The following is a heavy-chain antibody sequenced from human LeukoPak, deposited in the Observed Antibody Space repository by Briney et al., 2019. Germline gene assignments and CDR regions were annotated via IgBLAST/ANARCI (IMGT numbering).Heavy chain of an antibody. CDR2: IYYSGST. CDR3: ARALAPGYCSGGTCSYFDY. V-gene: IGHV4-59*01. Sequence: SETLSLTCTVSGGSIRSYYWSWIRQPPGKGLEWIGYIYYSGSTNSNPSLKSRVTISVDTSKNQFSLKVSSVTAADTAVYYCARALAPGYCSGGTCSYFDYWGQGTLVTVSS. J-gene: IGHJ4*02. CDR1: GGSIRSYY. D-gene: IGHD2-15*01.